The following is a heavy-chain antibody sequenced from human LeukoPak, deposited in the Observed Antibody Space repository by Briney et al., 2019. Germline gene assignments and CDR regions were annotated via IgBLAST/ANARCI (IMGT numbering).Heavy chain of an antibody. J-gene: IGHJ4*02. CDR1: GYTLNAYY. V-gene: IGHV1-2*02. D-gene: IGHD2-21*01. CDR2: INPNSAGT. Sequence: ASVKVSCKASGYTLNAYYMHWVRQAPGQRPEWVGWINPNSAGTNYAQKFQGRVTVTRDTSISTTFMELSGLRSDDAAVYYCARGLGDFDGDGHTNPFDYWGQGTLVTVSS. CDR3: ARGLGDFDGDGHTNPFDY.